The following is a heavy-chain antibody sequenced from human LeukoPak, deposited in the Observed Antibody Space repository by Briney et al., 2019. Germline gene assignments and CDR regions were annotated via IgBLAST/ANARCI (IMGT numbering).Heavy chain of an antibody. J-gene: IGHJ4*02. CDR3: ARDNDSRDPPHFDY. CDR2: IIPIFGSA. CDR1: GGTSSSYA. Sequence: SVKVSCKASGGTSSSYAISWVRQAPGQGLEWMGGIIPIFGSANYARKFRGRVTLTADKSTRTAYMELSSLRSEDTAVYYCARDNDSRDPPHFDYWGQGTLVTVSS. V-gene: IGHV1-69*06. D-gene: IGHD3-16*01.